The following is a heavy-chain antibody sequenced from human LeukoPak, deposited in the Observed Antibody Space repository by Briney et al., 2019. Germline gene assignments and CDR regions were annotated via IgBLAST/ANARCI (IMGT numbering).Heavy chain of an antibody. CDR2: INSDGSSR. CDR1: GFTFSSYW. Sequence: GGSLRLSCAASGFTFSSYWMHWVRQAPGKGLVWVSRINSDGSSRSYADSVRGRFTISRDNAKNTLYLQMNSLRAEDTAVYYCVRDPGYYDSSGFHPFDYWGQGTLVTVSS. CDR3: VRDPGYYDSSGFHPFDY. D-gene: IGHD3-22*01. V-gene: IGHV3-74*01. J-gene: IGHJ4*02.